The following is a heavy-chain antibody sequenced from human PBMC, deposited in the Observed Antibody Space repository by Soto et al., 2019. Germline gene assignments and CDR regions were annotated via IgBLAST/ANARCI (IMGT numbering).Heavy chain of an antibody. CDR3: VARATVVNSPWFDP. J-gene: IGHJ5*02. CDR2: RYSTETT. CDR1: GYSINSGYI. V-gene: IGHV4-38-2*02. D-gene: IGHD1-1*01. Sequence: SETLSLTCTVSGYSINSGYIWGWVRRPPGQGLEWIGSRYSTETTYYNPSLRRRVKMSVDTSKNQLSLVLRSVTAADTAVYYCVARATVVNSPWFDPWGQGTQVTVSS.